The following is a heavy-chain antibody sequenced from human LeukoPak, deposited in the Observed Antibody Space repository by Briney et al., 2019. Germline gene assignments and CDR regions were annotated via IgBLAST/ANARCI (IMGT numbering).Heavy chain of an antibody. CDR1: GFTFSIYA. J-gene: IGHJ4*02. CDR2: ISGSGGST. V-gene: IGHV3-23*01. CDR3: AKDEALYSGSYYAPSPFDY. D-gene: IGHD1-26*01. Sequence: PGGSLRLSCAASGFTFSIYAMSWVRQAPGKGLEWVSAISGSGGSTYYADSVKGRFTISRDNSKNTLYLQMNSLRAEDTAVYYCAKDEALYSGSYYAPSPFDYWGQGTLVTVSS.